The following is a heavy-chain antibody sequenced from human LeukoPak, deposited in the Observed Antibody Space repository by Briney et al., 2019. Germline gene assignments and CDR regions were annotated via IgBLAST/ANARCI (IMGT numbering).Heavy chain of an antibody. CDR2: IYYSGST. Sequence: SETLSLTCTVSGGSISSGDYYWSWIRQPPGKGLGWIGYIYYSGSTYYNPSLKSRVTISVDTSKNQFSLKLSSVTAADTAVYYCAKGRANYYYYGMDVWGQGTTVTVSS. CDR1: GGSISSGDYY. V-gene: IGHV4-30-4*02. CDR3: AKGRANYYYYGMDV. D-gene: IGHD3-10*01. J-gene: IGHJ6*02.